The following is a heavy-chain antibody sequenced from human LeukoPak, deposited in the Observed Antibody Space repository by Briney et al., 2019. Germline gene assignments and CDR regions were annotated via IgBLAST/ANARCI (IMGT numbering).Heavy chain of an antibody. CDR2: ISSSSSYI. CDR1: GFTFSSYS. J-gene: IGHJ4*02. Sequence: PGGSLRLSCAASGFTFSSYSLNWVRQAPGKGLEWVSSISSSSSYIYYADSVKGRFTISRDNAKNSLYLQMNSLRAEDTAVYYCAKDLAAAGINWGQGTLVTVSS. D-gene: IGHD6-13*01. CDR3: AKDLAAAGIN. V-gene: IGHV3-21*01.